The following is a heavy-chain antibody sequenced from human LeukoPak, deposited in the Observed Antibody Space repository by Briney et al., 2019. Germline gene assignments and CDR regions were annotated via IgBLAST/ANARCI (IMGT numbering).Heavy chain of an antibody. V-gene: IGHV3-11*04. Sequence: PGGSLGLSCAASGLTFGDYYMSWIRQAPGKGLEWVSYISSSGSTIYYADSVKGRFTISRDNAKNSLYLQMNSLRAEDTAVYYCARDVYYGSGSPRLDYWGQGTLVTVSS. CDR3: ARDVYYGSGSPRLDY. CDR1: GLTFGDYY. J-gene: IGHJ4*02. CDR2: ISSSGSTI. D-gene: IGHD3-10*01.